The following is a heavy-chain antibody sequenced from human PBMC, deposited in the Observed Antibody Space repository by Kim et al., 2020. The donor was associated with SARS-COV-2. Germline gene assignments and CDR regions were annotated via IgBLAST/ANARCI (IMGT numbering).Heavy chain of an antibody. CDR2: IYYSGST. V-gene: IGHV4-59*01. CDR1: GGSISSYY. D-gene: IGHD6-19*01. CDR3: SRDSVAGTYYYGMDV. Sequence: SETLSLTCTVSGGSISSYYWSWIRQPPGKGLEWIGYIYYSGSTNYNPSLKSRVTISVDTSKNQFSLKLSSVTAADTAVYYCSRDSVAGTYYYGMDVWGQGAKVTVSS. J-gene: IGHJ6*02.